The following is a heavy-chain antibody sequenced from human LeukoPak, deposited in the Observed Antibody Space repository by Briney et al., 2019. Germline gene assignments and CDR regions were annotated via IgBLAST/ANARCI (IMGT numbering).Heavy chain of an antibody. CDR3: ARDLRAGGTWSYGVYFDL. Sequence: PGGSLRLSCTASGFTFNTYWMHWVRQAPGRGLEWVANIKEDGSEKNYVDSVKGRFTISRDNAKNSVYLLLNSLTPEDTAVYYCARDLRAGGTWSYGVYFDLWGRGTLVTVSS. CDR1: GFTFNTYW. J-gene: IGHJ2*01. D-gene: IGHD4-17*01. CDR2: IKEDGSEK. V-gene: IGHV3-7*01.